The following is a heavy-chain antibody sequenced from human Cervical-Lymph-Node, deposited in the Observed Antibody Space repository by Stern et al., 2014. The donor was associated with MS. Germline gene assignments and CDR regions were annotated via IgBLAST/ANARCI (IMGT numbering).Heavy chain of an antibody. CDR2: YYCRGPP. Sequence: QVQLQESGPGLVKPSETLSLTCAVSGDSISSYTHYWAWIRQPPGKGLEWIGSYYCRGPPYYTPPLKSPVTIPGNTSKNHFSGGLNLGPAADTAVYYCAKHACTGAACPFDLWGQGTLVTVSS. CDR3: AKHACTGAACPFDL. CDR1: GDSISSYTHY. V-gene: IGHV4-39*01. D-gene: IGHD2-8*02. J-gene: IGHJ4*02.